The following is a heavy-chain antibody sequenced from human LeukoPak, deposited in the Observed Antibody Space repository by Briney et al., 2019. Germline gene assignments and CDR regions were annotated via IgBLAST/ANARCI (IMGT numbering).Heavy chain of an antibody. CDR2: INHSGST. D-gene: IGHD2-2*01. Sequence: GSLRLSCAASGFTVSSNYMSWIRQPPGKGLEWIGGINHSGSTNYNPSLKSRVTISVDTSKNQFSLKLSSVTAADTAVYYCARGRTNLDCSSTSCQYYYYYYGMDVWGQGTTVTVSS. CDR1: GFTVSSNY. CDR3: ARGRTNLDCSSTSCQYYYYYYGMDV. J-gene: IGHJ6*02. V-gene: IGHV4-34*01.